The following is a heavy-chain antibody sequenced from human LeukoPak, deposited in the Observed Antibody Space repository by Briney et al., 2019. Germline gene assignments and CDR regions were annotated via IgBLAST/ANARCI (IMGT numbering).Heavy chain of an antibody. Sequence: PGGSLRLSCAASGFTFSSYGMHWVRQAPGKGLEWVAVISYDGSNKYYADSVKGRFTISRDNSKNTLYLQMNSLRAEETAVYYCAKDPSGSYFDYWGQGTLVTVSS. V-gene: IGHV3-30*18. CDR1: GFTFSSYG. CDR2: ISYDGSNK. D-gene: IGHD1-26*01. J-gene: IGHJ4*02. CDR3: AKDPSGSYFDY.